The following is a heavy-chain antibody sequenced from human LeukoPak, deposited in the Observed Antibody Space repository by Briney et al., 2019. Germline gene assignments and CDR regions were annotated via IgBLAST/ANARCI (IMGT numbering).Heavy chain of an antibody. CDR1: GFIFSNYA. J-gene: IGHJ6*03. D-gene: IGHD3-10*01. V-gene: IGHV3-66*04. CDR2: IYSGGST. Sequence: GGSLRLSCAASGFIFSNYAMSWVRQAPGKGLERVSVIYSGGSTSYADSVKGRFTISRDNSKNTLYLQMNSLRAEDTAVYYCARHGVYYYYMDVWGKGTTVTVSS. CDR3: ARHGVYYYYMDV.